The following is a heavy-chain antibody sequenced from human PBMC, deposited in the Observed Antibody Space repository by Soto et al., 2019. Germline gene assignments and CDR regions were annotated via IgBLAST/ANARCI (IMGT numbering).Heavy chain of an antibody. J-gene: IGHJ4*02. CDR3: ARHNGGSWEGFDY. D-gene: IGHD7-27*01. CDR1: GGSISSYY. V-gene: IGHV4-59*01. CDR2: IYYSGST. Sequence: SETLSLTCTVSGGSISSYYWSWIRQPPGKGLEWIGYIYYSGSTNYNPSLKSRVTISVDTSKNQFSLKLSSVTAADTAVYYCARHNGGSWEGFDYGGQGTLVTVSS.